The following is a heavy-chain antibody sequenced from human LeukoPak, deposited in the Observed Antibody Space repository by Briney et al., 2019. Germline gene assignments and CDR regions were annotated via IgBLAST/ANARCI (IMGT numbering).Heavy chain of an antibody. J-gene: IGHJ4*02. Sequence: SETLSLTCTVSGYSISSGYYWGWIRQPPGKGLEWIGSIYHSGSTYYNPSLKSRVTISVDTSKNQFSLKLSSVTAADTAVYYCAAFFQPSYYYDSSRERNFDYWGQGTLVTVSS. D-gene: IGHD3-22*01. CDR1: GYSISSGYY. CDR2: IYHSGST. V-gene: IGHV4-38-2*02. CDR3: AAFFQPSYYYDSSRERNFDY.